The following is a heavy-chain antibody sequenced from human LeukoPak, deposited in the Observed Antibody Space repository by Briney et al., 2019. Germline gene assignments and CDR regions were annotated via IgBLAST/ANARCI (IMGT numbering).Heavy chain of an antibody. CDR3: ARKVATRRPLDY. CDR2: INHSRST. D-gene: IGHD5-12*01. CDR1: GGSFSGYY. J-gene: IGHJ4*02. Sequence: PSETLSLTCAVYGGSFSGYYWSGLPHPPGKGLEWLGEINHSRSTNYNLSLKSRVTISVATSKNQFSLKLSSVTAADTAVYYCARKVATRRPLDYWGQGTLVTVSS. V-gene: IGHV4-34*01.